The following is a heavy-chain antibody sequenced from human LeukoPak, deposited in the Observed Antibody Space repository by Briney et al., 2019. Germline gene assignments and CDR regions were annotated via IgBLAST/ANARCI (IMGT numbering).Heavy chain of an antibody. CDR3: AKDLGYEKAPGELRY. D-gene: IGHD1-26*01. J-gene: IGHJ4*02. CDR1: GFTFSSYA. V-gene: IGHV3-23*01. CDR2: ISGSGGST. Sequence: GGSLRLSCAASGFTFSSYAMSWVRQAPGKGLEWVSAISGSGGSTYYADSVKGRFTISRDNSKNTLYLQMNSLRAEDTAVYYCAKDLGYEKAPGELRYWGQGTLVTVSS.